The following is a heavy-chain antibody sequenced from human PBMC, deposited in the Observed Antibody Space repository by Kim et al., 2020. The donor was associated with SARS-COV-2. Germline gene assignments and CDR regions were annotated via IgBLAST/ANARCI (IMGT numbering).Heavy chain of an antibody. V-gene: IGHV3-30-3*01. D-gene: IGHD6-13*01. Sequence: GGSLRLSCAASGFTFSSYAMHWVRQAPGKGLEWVAVISYDGSNKYYADSVKGRFTISRDNSKNTLYLQMNSLRAEDTAVYYCARDPVRSSSTTGWFDPWGQGTLVTVSS. CDR1: GFTFSSYA. CDR2: ISYDGSNK. J-gene: IGHJ5*02. CDR3: ARDPVRSSSTTGWFDP.